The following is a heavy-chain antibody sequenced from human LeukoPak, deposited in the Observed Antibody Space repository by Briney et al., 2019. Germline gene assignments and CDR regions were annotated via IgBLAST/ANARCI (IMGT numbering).Heavy chain of an antibody. CDR1: GFTFSTYS. J-gene: IGHJ6*04. D-gene: IGHD5-24*01. Sequence: GGSLRLSCAASGFTFSTYSMNWVRQAPGKGLEWVTLISYSGDNKYYADSVKGRFTFSRDKSKNTLYLQMNSLRPEDSAVYYCASDPRDGGQNVWGKGTTVTVSS. CDR3: ASDPRDGGQNV. V-gene: IGHV3-30*03. CDR2: ISYSGDNK.